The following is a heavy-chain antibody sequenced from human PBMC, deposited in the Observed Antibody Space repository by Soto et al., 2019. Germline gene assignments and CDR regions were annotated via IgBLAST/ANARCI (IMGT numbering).Heavy chain of an antibody. CDR1: GGSISSGDYY. V-gene: IGHV4-30-4*01. CDR3: ARDSYCSSTSCYSKAGMDV. Sequence: SETLSLTCTVSGGSISSGDYYWSWIRQPPGKGLEWIGYIYYSGSTYYNPSLKSRVTISVDTSKNQFSLKLSSVTAADTAVYYCARDSYCSSTSCYSKAGMDVWGQGTTVTVS. CDR2: IYYSGST. J-gene: IGHJ6*02. D-gene: IGHD2-2*01.